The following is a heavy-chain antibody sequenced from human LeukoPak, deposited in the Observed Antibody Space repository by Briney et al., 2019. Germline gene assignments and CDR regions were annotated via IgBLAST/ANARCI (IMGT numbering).Heavy chain of an antibody. CDR2: ISSSSSHI. V-gene: IGHV3-21*01. J-gene: IGHJ3*02. Sequence: GGSLRLSCAASGFTFSSYSMNWVRQAPGKGLEWVSSISSSSSHIYYADSVKGRFTISRDNAKNSLYLQMNSLRAEDTAVYYCARITIFGVVTDAFDIWGQGTMVTVSS. CDR1: GFTFSSYS. CDR3: ARITIFGVVTDAFDI. D-gene: IGHD3-3*01.